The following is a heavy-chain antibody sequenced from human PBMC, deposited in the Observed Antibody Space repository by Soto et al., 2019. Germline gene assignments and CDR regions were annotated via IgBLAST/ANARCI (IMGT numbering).Heavy chain of an antibody. CDR1: GYTFTSYA. J-gene: IGHJ6*02. D-gene: IGHD2-21*02. CDR3: ASEYCGGDCYSAARYGMDV. Sequence: QVQLVQSGAEVKKPGASVKVSCKASGYTFTSYAMHWVRQAPGQRLEWMGWINADNGNTKYSQKFQGRVTITRDTSXXXAXXELSSLRSEDTAVYYCASEYCGGDCYSAARYGMDVWGQGTTVTVSS. CDR2: INADNGNT. V-gene: IGHV1-3*01.